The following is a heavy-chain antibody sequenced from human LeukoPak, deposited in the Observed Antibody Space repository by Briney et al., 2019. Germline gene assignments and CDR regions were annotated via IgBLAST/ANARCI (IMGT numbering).Heavy chain of an antibody. CDR3: ATNSDYEGLFAY. Sequence: GGSLRLSCAASGFTFSNAWMSWVRQAPGKGLEWVGRIKSKADGGTTDYAAPVKGRFTISRDDSENTLHLQMNSLKTEDTAVYYCATNSDYEGLFAYWGQGSLVTVSS. J-gene: IGHJ4*02. V-gene: IGHV3-15*01. CDR1: GFTFSNAW. D-gene: IGHD5-12*01. CDR2: IKSKADGGTT.